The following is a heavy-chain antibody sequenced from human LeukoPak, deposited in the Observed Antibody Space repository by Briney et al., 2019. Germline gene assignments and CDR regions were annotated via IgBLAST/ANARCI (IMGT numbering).Heavy chain of an antibody. Sequence: GGSLRLSCAASGFTVSSNYMSWVRQAPGKGLEWVSVIYSGGSTYYADSVKGRFTISRDNSKNTLYLQMNSLRAEDTAVYYCARDNYYDSSGYDYWGQGTLVTVSS. CDR3: ARDNYYDSSGYDY. J-gene: IGHJ4*02. CDR2: IYSGGST. CDR1: GFTVSSNY. D-gene: IGHD3-22*01. V-gene: IGHV3-66*01.